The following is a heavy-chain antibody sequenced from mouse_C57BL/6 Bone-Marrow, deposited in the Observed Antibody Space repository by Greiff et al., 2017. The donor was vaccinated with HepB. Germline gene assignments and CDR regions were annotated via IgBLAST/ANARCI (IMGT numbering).Heavy chain of an antibody. CDR1: GYTFTEYT. CDR3: ARHEEGYYYGDYFDY. CDR2: FYPGSGSI. V-gene: IGHV1-62-2*01. D-gene: IGHD1-1*01. J-gene: IGHJ2*01. Sequence: VNVVESGAELVKPGASVKLSCKASGYTFTEYTIHWVKQRSGQGLEWIGWFYPGSGSIKYNEKFKDKATLTADKSSSTVYMELSRLTSEDSAVYFCARHEEGYYYGDYFDYWGQGTTLTVSS.